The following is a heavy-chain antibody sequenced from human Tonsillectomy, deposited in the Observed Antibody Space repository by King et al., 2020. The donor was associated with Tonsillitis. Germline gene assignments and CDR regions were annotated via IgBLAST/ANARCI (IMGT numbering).Heavy chain of an antibody. CDR3: ARGYLDYFDY. V-gene: IGHV3-21*01. J-gene: IGHJ4*02. CDR1: GFTFSSYA. CDR2: ISSSSSHI. D-gene: IGHD5-18*01. Sequence: VQLVESGGGLVKPGGSLRLSCAASGFTFSSYAMNWVRQAPGKGLEWVSSISSSSSHIYYADSVKGRFTISRDNAKNSLYLQMNSLRAEDTAVYYCARGYLDYFDYWGQGPLVTVSP.